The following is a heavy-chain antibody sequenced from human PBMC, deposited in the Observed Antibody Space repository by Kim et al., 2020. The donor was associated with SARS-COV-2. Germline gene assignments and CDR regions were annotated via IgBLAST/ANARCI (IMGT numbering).Heavy chain of an antibody. Sequence: GGSLRLSCAASGITFGNYGMSWVRQAPGKGLEWVSAISSSGRYKYYANAVKGRFVISRDSSKDTLHLQMTSLRAEDTAAYYCAKVHSYYGLDFGSSDDY. CDR2: ISSSGRYK. CDR3: AKVHSYYGLDFGSSDDY. CDR1: GITFGNYG. V-gene: IGHV3-23*01. D-gene: IGHD3-3*01. J-gene: IGHJ4*01.